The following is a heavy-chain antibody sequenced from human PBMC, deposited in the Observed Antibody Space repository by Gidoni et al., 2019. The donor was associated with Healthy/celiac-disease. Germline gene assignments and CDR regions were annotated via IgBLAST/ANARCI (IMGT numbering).Heavy chain of an antibody. J-gene: IGHJ4*02. D-gene: IGHD4-17*01. V-gene: IGHV4-61*02. CDR3: AREGTVTTSDDY. CDR2: IYTSGST. Sequence: QVQLQESGPGLVKPSQTLSLTCTVSGGSISSGSYYWRWIRQPAGKGLEWIGRIYTSGSTNYNPSLKSRVTISVDTSKNQFSLKLSSVTAADTAVYYCAREGTVTTSDDYWGQGTLVTVSS. CDR1: GGSISSGSYY.